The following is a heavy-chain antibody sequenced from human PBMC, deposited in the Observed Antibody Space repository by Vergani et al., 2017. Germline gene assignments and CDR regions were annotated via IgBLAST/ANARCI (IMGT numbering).Heavy chain of an antibody. CDR2: IIPIFGTA. J-gene: IGHJ4*02. CDR3: ARSSYCGSTSCYANGDY. Sequence: QVQLVQSGAEVKKPGSSVKVSCKASGDTFSSYAISWVRQAPGQGLEWMGRIIPIFGTANYAQTFQGRVTITADKSTSTAYMELSSLRSEDTAVYYCARSSYCGSTSCYANGDYWGQGTLVTVSS. CDR1: GDTFSSYA. D-gene: IGHD2-2*01. V-gene: IGHV1-69*14.